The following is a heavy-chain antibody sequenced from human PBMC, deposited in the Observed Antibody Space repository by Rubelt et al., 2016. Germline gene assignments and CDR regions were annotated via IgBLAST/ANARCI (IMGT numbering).Heavy chain of an antibody. V-gene: IGHV4-34*01. CDR1: AESISDYY. CDR3: ARRGGCSGGSCYSSYYFDY. D-gene: IGHD2-15*01. Sequence: GAGLLKSSETMSLTCVVYAESISDYYWTWIRQAPGQGLEWIGEINHSGNTNYNPSLKTRVAMSVDKSKNQFSLRLTSVTAADTAVYYCARRGGCSGGSCYSSYYFDYWGQGTLVTVSS. CDR2: INHSGNT. J-gene: IGHJ4*02.